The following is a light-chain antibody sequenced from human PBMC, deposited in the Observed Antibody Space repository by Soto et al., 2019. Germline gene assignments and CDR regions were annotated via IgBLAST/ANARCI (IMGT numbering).Light chain of an antibody. J-gene: IGKJ2*01. CDR1: QSVSSNY. CDR2: GAS. Sequence: EIVLTQSPGTLSLSPGERATLSCRASQSVSSNYLVWYQQRPGQALRLLIYGASSRDTGIPDRFSGSGSGTDFALTISRLEPEDFAVYYCQQYSASPSTFGQGTKLEIK. CDR3: QQYSASPST. V-gene: IGKV3-20*01.